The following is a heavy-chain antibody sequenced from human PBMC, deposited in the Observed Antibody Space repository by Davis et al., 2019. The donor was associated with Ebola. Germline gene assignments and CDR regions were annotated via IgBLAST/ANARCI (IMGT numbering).Heavy chain of an antibody. J-gene: IGHJ5*02. CDR1: GGTFSSYT. V-gene: IGHV1-69*02. D-gene: IGHD2-15*01. CDR3: ARYAGGSGQELFDP. CDR2: IIPILGLA. Sequence: SVKVSCKASGGTFSSYTISWVRQAPGQGLEWMGRIIPILGLANYAQKFQDRVTITADKSTNTAHMELSSLRSDDTAVYYCARYAGGSGQELFDPWGQGTLVTVSS.